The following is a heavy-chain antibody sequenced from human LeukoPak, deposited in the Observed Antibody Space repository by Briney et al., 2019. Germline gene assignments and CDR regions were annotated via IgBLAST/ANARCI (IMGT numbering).Heavy chain of an antibody. CDR2: ISAYNGNT. Sequence: ASVKVSCKASGYTFTSYAMNWVRQAPGQGLEWMGWISAYNGNTNYAQKLQGRVTMTTDTSTSTAYMELRSLRSDDTAVYYCARFYDCVWGSYHCGMDVWGQGTTVTVSS. D-gene: IGHD3-16*01. CDR1: GYTFTSYA. CDR3: ARFYDCVWGSYHCGMDV. J-gene: IGHJ6*02. V-gene: IGHV1-18*01.